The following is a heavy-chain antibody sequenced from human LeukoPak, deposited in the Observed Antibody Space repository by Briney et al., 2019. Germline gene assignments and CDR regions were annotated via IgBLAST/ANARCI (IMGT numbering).Heavy chain of an antibody. CDR2: ISWNSGSI. V-gene: IGHV3-9*01. CDR1: GFTFDDYA. Sequence: QSGGSLRLSCAASGFTFDDYAMHWVRQAPGKGLEWVSGISWNSGSIGYADSVKGRFTISRDNAKNSLYLQMNSLRAEDTALYYCAKGPMIAGDYFDYWGQETLVTVSS. D-gene: IGHD3-22*01. CDR3: AKGPMIAGDYFDY. J-gene: IGHJ4*02.